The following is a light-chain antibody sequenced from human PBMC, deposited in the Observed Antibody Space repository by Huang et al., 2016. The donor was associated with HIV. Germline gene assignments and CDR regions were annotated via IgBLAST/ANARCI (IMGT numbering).Light chain of an antibody. CDR1: QSVSSNY. J-gene: IGKJ1*01. V-gene: IGKV3-20*01. CDR2: GAS. Sequence: EIVLTQSPGTLSLSPGERATLSCRASQSVSSNYLAWYQQTPGQAPRLLIYGASSRATGIPDRFSGSGSGTDFTLTISRLEPEDFAVYYCQQYDGSPWTFGQGTKVETK. CDR3: QQYDGSPWT.